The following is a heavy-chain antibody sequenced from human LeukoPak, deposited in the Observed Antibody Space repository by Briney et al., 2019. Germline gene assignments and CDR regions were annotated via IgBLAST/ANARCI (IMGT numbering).Heavy chain of an antibody. V-gene: IGHV3-20*04. CDR2: INWNGDST. D-gene: IGHD3-16*02. J-gene: IGHJ6*03. Sequence: GGSLRLSCAASGFTFDDYGMSWVRQAPGKRLEWVSDINWNGDSTGYADSVKGRFTISRDNAKNSLYLQMNSLRAEDTALYYCARRESSYQNYYYYYHMDVWGKGTTVTVSS. CDR3: ARRESSYQNYYYYYHMDV. CDR1: GFTFDDYG.